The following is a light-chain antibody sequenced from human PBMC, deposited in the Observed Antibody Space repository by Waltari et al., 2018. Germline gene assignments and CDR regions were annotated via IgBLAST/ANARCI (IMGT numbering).Light chain of an antibody. J-gene: IGKJ4*01. CDR2: DAS. Sequence: DIVLTQSPATLSLSPGARSTLSCRASPSVSSYLAWYQQKPGQAPRLLIYDASNRATGIPARFSGSGSGTDFTLSISSLEPEDFAVYYCQQRSNWPLTFGGGTKVEIK. V-gene: IGKV3-11*01. CDR3: QQRSNWPLT. CDR1: PSVSSY.